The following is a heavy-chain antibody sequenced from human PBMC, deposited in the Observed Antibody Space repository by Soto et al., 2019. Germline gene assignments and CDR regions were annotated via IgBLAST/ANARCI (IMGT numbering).Heavy chain of an antibody. V-gene: IGHV3-15*01. J-gene: IGHJ6*02. CDR1: GFTFSDAW. CDR2: IKNKKDGGTT. D-gene: IGHD3-3*01. Sequence: GVSLRLSCAASGFTFSDAWMSWVRQAPGKVLEWVGRIKNKKDGGTTDYAAPVRGRFTMSRDDSKSIAYLQMNSLKTEDTAVYYCTRATVLRFLEWLYASYGMDVWGQGTTVTVSS. CDR3: TRATVLRFLEWLYASYGMDV.